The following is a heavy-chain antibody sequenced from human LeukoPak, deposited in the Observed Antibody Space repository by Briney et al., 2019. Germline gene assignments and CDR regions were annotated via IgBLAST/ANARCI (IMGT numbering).Heavy chain of an antibody. D-gene: IGHD2-15*01. CDR2: IIPILGIA. V-gene: IGHV1-69*10. Sequence: SVKVSCKASGGTFSSYTISWVRQAPGQGLEWMGWIIPILGIANYAQKFQGRVTITADKSTSTAYMELSSLRSEDTAVYCCARVKDRYVNYGMDVWGQGTTVTVSS. J-gene: IGHJ6*02. CDR3: ARVKDRYVNYGMDV. CDR1: GGTFSSYT.